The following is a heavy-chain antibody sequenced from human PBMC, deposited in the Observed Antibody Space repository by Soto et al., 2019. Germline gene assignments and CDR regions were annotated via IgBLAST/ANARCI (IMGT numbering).Heavy chain of an antibody. CDR3: VASLAASGLNRLDP. V-gene: IGHV4-4*07. Sequence: SETLSLTCIVSGGSISEKYWNWVRQPPGKGLEWIGLIFANGHTDYNPSLKSRVTMSVDASKNQFSLRLTSMTAADTAVYYCVASLAASGLNRLDPWGRGTQVTVSS. CDR1: GGSISEKY. CDR2: IFANGHT. D-gene: IGHD6-13*01. J-gene: IGHJ5*02.